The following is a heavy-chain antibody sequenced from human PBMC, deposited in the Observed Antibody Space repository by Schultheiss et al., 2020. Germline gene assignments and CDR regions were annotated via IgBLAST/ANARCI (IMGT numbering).Heavy chain of an antibody. D-gene: IGHD3/OR15-3a*01. CDR1: GFTVSSNY. CDR2: ISGSGGST. Sequence: GGSLRLSCAASGFTVSSNYMSWVRQAPGKGLEWVSAISGSGGSTYYADSVKGRFTISRDNSKNTLYLQMNSLRAEDTAVYYCAKNKGTGTACYDYWGQGTLVTVSS. V-gene: IGHV3-23*01. CDR3: AKNKGTGTACYDY. J-gene: IGHJ4*02.